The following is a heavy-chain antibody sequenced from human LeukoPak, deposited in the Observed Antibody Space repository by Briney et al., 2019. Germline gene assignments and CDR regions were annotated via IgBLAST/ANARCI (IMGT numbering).Heavy chain of an antibody. Sequence: PETLSLTCTVSGGSISSHYWSWIRQPPGKGLEWIGYIYYSGSTNYNPSLKSRVTISVDTSKNQFSLKLSSVTAADTAVYYCARARSHYGSGNYYRATRNDYYYYMDVWGKGTTVTVSS. J-gene: IGHJ6*03. D-gene: IGHD3-10*01. CDR1: GGSISSHY. V-gene: IGHV4-59*11. CDR2: IYYSGST. CDR3: ARARSHYGSGNYYRATRNDYYYYMDV.